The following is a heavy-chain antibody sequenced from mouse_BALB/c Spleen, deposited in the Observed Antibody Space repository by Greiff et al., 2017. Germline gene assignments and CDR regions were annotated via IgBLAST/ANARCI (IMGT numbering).Heavy chain of an antibody. CDR2: INPGSGGT. D-gene: IGHD1-2*01. V-gene: IGHV1-54*03. CDR1: GYAFTNYL. Sequence: QVQLQQSGAELVRPGTSVKVSCTASGYAFTNYLIEWVKQRPGQGLEWIGVINPGSGGTNYNEKFKGKATLTADKSSSTAYMQLSSLTSDDSAVYFCARSGDYGYWFAYWGQGTLVTVSA. CDR3: ARSGDYGYWFAY. J-gene: IGHJ3*01.